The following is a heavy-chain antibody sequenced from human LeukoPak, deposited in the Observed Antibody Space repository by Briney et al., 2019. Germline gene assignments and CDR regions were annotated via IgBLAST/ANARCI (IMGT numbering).Heavy chain of an antibody. J-gene: IGHJ4*02. CDR1: GFTVSSNS. V-gene: IGHV3-53*01. D-gene: IGHD4-17*01. Sequence: GGSLRLSCTVSGFTVSSNSKSWVRQAPGKGLEWVSFIYSGGNTHYSDSVKGRFTISRDNSRNTLYLQMNSLRAEDTALYYCARRAGEYSHPYDYWGQGTLVTVSS. CDR3: ARRAGEYSHPYDY. CDR2: IYSGGNT.